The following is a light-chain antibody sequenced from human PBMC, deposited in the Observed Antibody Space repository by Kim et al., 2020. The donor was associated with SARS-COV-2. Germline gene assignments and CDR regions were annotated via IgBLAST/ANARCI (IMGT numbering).Light chain of an antibody. V-gene: IGKV3-20*01. CDR1: QSVNNNY. Sequence: EIVLTQSPGTVSLSPGERATLSCRASQSVNNNYLAWHQQKPGQAPRLLISGASSRATGIPDRFSGSGSGTDFSLTISRLEPEDFAVYYCQQYSSLPRTFGQGTKVDIK. CDR2: GAS. J-gene: IGKJ1*01. CDR3: QQYSSLPRT.